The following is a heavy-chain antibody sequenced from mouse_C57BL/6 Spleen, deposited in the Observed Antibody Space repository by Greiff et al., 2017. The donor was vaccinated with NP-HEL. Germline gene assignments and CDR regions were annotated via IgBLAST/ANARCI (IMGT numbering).Heavy chain of an antibody. Sequence: VQLQQSGPGMVKPSQSLSLTCTVTGYSITSGYDWHWIRHFPGNKLEWMGYISYSGSTNYNPSLKSRISITHDTSKNHFFLKLNSVTTEDTATYYCARGDYGSSLWYFDVWGTGTTVTVSS. CDR1: GYSITSGYD. CDR3: ARGDYGSSLWYFDV. CDR2: ISYSGST. V-gene: IGHV3-1*01. J-gene: IGHJ1*03. D-gene: IGHD1-1*01.